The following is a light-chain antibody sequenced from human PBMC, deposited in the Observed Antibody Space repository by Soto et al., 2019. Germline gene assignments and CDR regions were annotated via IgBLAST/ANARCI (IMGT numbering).Light chain of an antibody. V-gene: IGKV3-20*01. CDR2: GAS. CDR1: QSVSSSY. CDR3: QQYGSSPRT. J-gene: IGKJ1*01. Sequence: MMLTQSQYTLSVYPGERATLSCRASQSVSSSYLAWYQQTPGQATRLLIYGASSRATGIPDRFSGSGSGTDFTLTISRLEHEDFAVYYCQQYGSSPRTFGQGTKVDI.